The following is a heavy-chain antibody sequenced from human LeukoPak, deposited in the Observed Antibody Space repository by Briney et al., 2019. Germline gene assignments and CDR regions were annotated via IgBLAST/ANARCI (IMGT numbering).Heavy chain of an antibody. Sequence: PSETLSLTCSLSGGSSSSHYWSWIRQPPGKGLEWIGYVHYSGSTNYNPSLKSRVTISVDTSKNQFSLKLSSVSAADTAVYYCASRSSGWSSFDYWGQGTLVTVSS. CDR2: VHYSGST. D-gene: IGHD6-19*01. CDR1: GGSSSSHY. J-gene: IGHJ4*02. CDR3: ASRSSGWSSFDY. V-gene: IGHV4-59*11.